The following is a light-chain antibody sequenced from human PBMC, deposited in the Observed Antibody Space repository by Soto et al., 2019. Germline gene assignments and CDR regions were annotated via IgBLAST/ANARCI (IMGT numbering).Light chain of an antibody. CDR1: QSVSSSY. V-gene: IGKV3-20*01. J-gene: IGKJ5*01. CDR2: GAS. CDR3: QQYGGSPIT. Sequence: IVLTQSPGTLSLSPGERATLSCRASQSVSSSYLAWYQQKPGQAPRLLIYGASTRATGIPARFSGSGSGTDFTLTISRLEPEDFAVYYCQQYGGSPITFGLGTRLEIK.